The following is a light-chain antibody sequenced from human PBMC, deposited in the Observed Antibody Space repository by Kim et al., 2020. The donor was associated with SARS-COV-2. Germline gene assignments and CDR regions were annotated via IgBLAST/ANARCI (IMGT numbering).Light chain of an antibody. V-gene: IGLV1-51*01. CDR3: GTWDSSLSAVV. J-gene: IGLJ3*02. Sequence: QSVLTQPPSVSAAPGQKDTIACSGGSSNIGNNYVSWYQQFPGTAPKLLIYDNNKRPSGIPDRFSGSKSGTSATLGITGLQTGDEADYYCGTWDSSLSAVVFGGGTQLTVL. CDR2: DNN. CDR1: SSNIGNNY.